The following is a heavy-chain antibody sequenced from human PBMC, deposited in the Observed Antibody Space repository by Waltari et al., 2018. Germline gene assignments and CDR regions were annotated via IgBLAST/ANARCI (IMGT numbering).Heavy chain of an antibody. CDR3: ASDPTLFGIRQNYFDS. V-gene: IGHV3-7*04. CDR1: GFSLSDHF. D-gene: IGHD3-3*01. CDR2: INQDGET. Sequence: ESQLVESGGSLVRPGGSLRLSCAVSGFSLSDHFVSWDRQARGKGLQWVASINQDGETDYVDSVKGRFTISRDTAKNSLYLLLNTLGADDSGVYFCASDPTLFGIRQNYFDSWGQGTQVTVSS. J-gene: IGHJ4*02.